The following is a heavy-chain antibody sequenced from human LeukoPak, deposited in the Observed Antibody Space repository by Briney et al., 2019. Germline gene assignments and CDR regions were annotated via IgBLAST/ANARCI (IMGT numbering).Heavy chain of an antibody. CDR3: ASAVFYERSTYTSDAFDI. D-gene: IGHD3-22*01. J-gene: IGHJ3*02. CDR2: IYHSGST. Sequence: SETLSLTCSVSGGAIHSGRHYWSWIRQHPGKGLEWIGFIYHSGSTYYNPSLRSRLTMSIDASKNQFSLKLSSVTAADAAIYYCASAVFYERSTYTSDAFDIWGQGTMVSVSS. V-gene: IGHV4-31*03. CDR1: GGAIHSGRHY.